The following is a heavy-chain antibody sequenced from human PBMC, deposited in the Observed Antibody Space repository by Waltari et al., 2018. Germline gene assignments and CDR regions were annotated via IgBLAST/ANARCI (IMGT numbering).Heavy chain of an antibody. D-gene: IGHD6-13*01. J-gene: IGHJ5*02. CDR3: AGDSGSSWAFDP. V-gene: IGHV1-2*02. CDR1: GYTFTGYY. Sequence: QVQLVQSGAEVKKPGASVKVSCKASGYTFTGYYMHWVRQAPGQGLEWMGWINPNSGGTNDAQKCQGRVTMTRDTSISTAYMELSRLRSDDTAVYYCAGDSGSSWAFDPWGQGTLVTVSS. CDR2: INPNSGGT.